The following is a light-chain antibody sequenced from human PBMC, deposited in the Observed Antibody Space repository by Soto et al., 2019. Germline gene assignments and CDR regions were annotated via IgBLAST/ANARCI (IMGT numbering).Light chain of an antibody. CDR1: SGHSTYA. Sequence: QPVLTQSPSASASLGASVKFTCTLSSGHSTYAIAWHQQQPDKGPRYLMKLNSDGSHNKGDGIPDRFSGSRSGAERYLTISNLQPEDEADYYCQTWDTGIVVFGGGTKLTVL. V-gene: IGLV4-69*01. CDR2: LNSDGSH. CDR3: QTWDTGIVV. J-gene: IGLJ2*01.